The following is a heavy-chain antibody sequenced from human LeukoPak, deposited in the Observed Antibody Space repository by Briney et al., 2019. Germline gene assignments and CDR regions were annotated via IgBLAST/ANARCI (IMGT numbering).Heavy chain of an antibody. Sequence: PGRSLRLSCAASGFTFSSYSMNWVRQAPGKGLEWVSSISSSSSYIYYADSVKGRFTISRDNAKNSLYLQMNSLRAEDTAVYYCASGYSSSPIDYWGQGTLVTVSS. V-gene: IGHV3-21*01. J-gene: IGHJ4*02. CDR2: ISSSSSYI. CDR1: GFTFSSYS. D-gene: IGHD6-6*01. CDR3: ASGYSSSPIDY.